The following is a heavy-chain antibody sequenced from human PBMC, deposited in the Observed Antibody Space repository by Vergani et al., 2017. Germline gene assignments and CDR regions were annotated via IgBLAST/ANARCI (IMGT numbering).Heavy chain of an antibody. D-gene: IGHD6-13*01. J-gene: IGHJ5*02. V-gene: IGHV1-69*06. CDR2: IIPIFGTA. Sequence: QVQLVQSGAEVKKPGSSVKVSCKASGGTFSSYAISWVRQAPGPGLEWMGGIIPIFGTANYAQKFQGRVTITADKSTSTAYMELSSLRSEDTAVYYCARVGQQLVLSGWFDPWGQGTLVTVSS. CDR3: ARVGQQLVLSGWFDP. CDR1: GGTFSSYA.